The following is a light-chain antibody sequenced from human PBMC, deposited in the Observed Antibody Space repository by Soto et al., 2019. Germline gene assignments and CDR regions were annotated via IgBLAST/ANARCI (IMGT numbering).Light chain of an antibody. V-gene: IGLV1-44*01. Sequence: QSVLTQPPSASGTPGQRVTISCSGSSSNIGSNTVNWYQQLPGTAPKLLIYANNQRPSGVPDRFSGSKSGTSASLAISGLQSDDEADYYCSSYAGSNNYVFGTGTKVTVL. J-gene: IGLJ1*01. CDR3: SSYAGSNNYV. CDR2: ANN. CDR1: SSNIGSNT.